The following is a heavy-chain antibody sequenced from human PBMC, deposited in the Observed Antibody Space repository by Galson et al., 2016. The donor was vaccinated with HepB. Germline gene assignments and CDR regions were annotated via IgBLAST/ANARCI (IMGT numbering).Heavy chain of an antibody. CDR2: ISRTGYTT. D-gene: IGHD2-21*02. Sequence: SLRLSCAASGFTFRGYAMSWVRQAPGKGLQWVSDISRTGYTTHYADSVRGRFTTSRDNSRNTLYLQMNSLTVEDTAVYYCARALYPGQYCDGDYLEAHYWGRGTLVTVPS. CDR3: ARALYPGQYCDGDYLEAHY. CDR1: GFTFRGYA. V-gene: IGHV3-23*01. J-gene: IGHJ4*02.